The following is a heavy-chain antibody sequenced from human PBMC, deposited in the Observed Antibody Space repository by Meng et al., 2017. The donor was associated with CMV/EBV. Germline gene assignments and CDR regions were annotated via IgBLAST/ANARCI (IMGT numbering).Heavy chain of an antibody. CDR3: ARDQYYGSGGNYYYGMDV. CDR2: ISSSSSYI. D-gene: IGHD3-10*01. CDR1: GFTFSSYS. V-gene: IGHV3-21*04. J-gene: IGHJ6*02. Sequence: GESLKISCAASGFTFSSYSMNWVRQAPGKGLEWVSSISSSSSYIYYADSVKGRFTISRDNAKNSLYLQMNSLRAEDTAVYYCARDQYYGSGGNYYYGMDVWGQGTTVTVSS.